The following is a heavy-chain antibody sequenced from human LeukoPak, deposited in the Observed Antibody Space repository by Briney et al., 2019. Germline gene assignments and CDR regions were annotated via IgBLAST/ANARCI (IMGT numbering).Heavy chain of an antibody. Sequence: GGSLRLSCAASGFTFSSYSMNWVRQAPGKGLEWVSYISSSSSTIYYADSVKGRFTISRDNAKNSLYLQMNSLRAEDTAVYYCARVRSVTIFGVVTRSLYFDYWGQGTLVTVSS. CDR2: ISSSSSTI. J-gene: IGHJ4*02. V-gene: IGHV3-48*01. CDR1: GFTFSSYS. CDR3: ARVRSVTIFGVVTRSLYFDY. D-gene: IGHD3-3*01.